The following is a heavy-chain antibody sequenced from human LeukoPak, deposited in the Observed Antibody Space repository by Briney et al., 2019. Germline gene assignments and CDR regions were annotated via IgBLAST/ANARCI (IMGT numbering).Heavy chain of an antibody. J-gene: IGHJ5*02. V-gene: IGHV4-34*01. D-gene: IGHD6-19*01. CDR1: GGSFSGYY. CDR3: ARGRSSGWYYVWFDP. Sequence: SETLSLTCAVYGGSFSGYYWSWIRQPPGKGLEWIGEINHSGSTNYNPSLTSRVPISVATSKNQFSLKLSSVTAADTAVYYCARGRSSGWYYVWFDPWGQGTLVTVSS. CDR2: INHSGST.